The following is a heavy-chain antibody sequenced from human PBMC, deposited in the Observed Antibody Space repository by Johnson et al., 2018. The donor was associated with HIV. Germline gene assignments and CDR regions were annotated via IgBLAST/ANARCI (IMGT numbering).Heavy chain of an antibody. CDR1: GFTFSSYA. CDR2: ISYDGSNK. J-gene: IGHJ3*01. D-gene: IGHD1-26*01. V-gene: IGHV3-30-3*02. CDR3: AGGWVGATTDAFDL. Sequence: VQLVESGGGVVQPGGSLRLSCAASGFTFSSYAMNWVRQAPGKGLEWVAAISYDGSNKYYTDSVKGRFTISRDNSKNTLYLQINSLSAEDTAVYYCAGGWVGATTDAFDLWGQGTMVAVSS.